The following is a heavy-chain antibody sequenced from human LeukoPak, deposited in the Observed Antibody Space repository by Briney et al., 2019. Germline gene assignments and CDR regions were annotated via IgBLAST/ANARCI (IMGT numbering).Heavy chain of an antibody. Sequence: ASVKVSCKASGYTFTGYYMHWVRQAPGQGLEWMGGIIPIFGTANYAQKFQGRVTITTDESTSTAYMELSSLRSEDTAVYYCVAAARLGFYYYMDVWGKGTTVTVSS. D-gene: IGHD6-6*01. CDR2: IIPIFGTA. CDR1: GYTFTGYY. CDR3: VAAARLGFYYYMDV. V-gene: IGHV1-69*05. J-gene: IGHJ6*03.